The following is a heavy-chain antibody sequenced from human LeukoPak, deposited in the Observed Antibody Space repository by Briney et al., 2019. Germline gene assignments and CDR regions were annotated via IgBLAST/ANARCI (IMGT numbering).Heavy chain of an antibody. Sequence: ASVKVSCKASGYTFTSYDINWVRQATGQGLEWMGWMNPNSGNTGYAQKFQGRVTMTRNTSISTAYMELSSRRSEDTAVYYCARCGGDCSGFDYWGQGTLVTVSS. D-gene: IGHD2-21*02. CDR1: GYTFTSYD. CDR3: ARCGGDCSGFDY. CDR2: MNPNSGNT. J-gene: IGHJ4*02. V-gene: IGHV1-8*01.